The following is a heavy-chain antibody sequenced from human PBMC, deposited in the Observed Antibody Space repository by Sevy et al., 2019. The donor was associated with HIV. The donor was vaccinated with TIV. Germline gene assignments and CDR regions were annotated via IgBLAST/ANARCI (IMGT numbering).Heavy chain of an antibody. J-gene: IGHJ4*02. Sequence: SETLSLTCAVYGGSFSGYYWSWIRQPPGKGLVWIGEINHSGSTNYNPSLKSRVTISVDTSKIQFSLKLSSVTAADTAVYYCARYRVAGNFDYWGQGTLVTVSS. CDR1: GGSFSGYY. CDR2: INHSGST. D-gene: IGHD6-19*01. V-gene: IGHV4-34*01. CDR3: ARYRVAGNFDY.